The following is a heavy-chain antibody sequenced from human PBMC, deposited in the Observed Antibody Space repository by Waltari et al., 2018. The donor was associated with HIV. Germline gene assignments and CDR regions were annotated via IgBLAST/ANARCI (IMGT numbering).Heavy chain of an antibody. CDR3: ARDPRSSGYYGMDV. D-gene: IGHD1-26*01. Sequence: EVQLVESGGGLIEPGGSLRLSCAASGLTVSSNYMSWVRQAPGKGLGWVSVIYSGGSRYYADSVKGRFTISGDNSKNTLSLHMNSLGPEDTAVYYCARDPRSSGYYGMDVWGQGTTVTVSS. V-gene: IGHV3-53*01. CDR1: GLTVSSNY. CDR2: IYSGGSR. J-gene: IGHJ6*02.